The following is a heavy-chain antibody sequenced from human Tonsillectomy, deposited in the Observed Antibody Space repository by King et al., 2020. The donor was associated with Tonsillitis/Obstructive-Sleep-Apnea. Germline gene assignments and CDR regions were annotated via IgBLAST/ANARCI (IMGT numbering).Heavy chain of an antibody. J-gene: IGHJ5*02. CDR2: VHYSGST. Sequence: QLQESGPGLVKPSETLSLTCTVSGGYISSYYWSWIRQPPGKGLEWIGYVHYSGSTNYNPSLKSRVNISVDTSKNQFSLNLSSVTAADTAVYYCARRGGYEFWSGYPTEPNCFDPSGQGTLVSVSS. CDR3: ARRGGYEFWSGYPTEPNCFDP. CDR1: GGYISSYY. V-gene: IGHV4-59*08. D-gene: IGHD3-3*01.